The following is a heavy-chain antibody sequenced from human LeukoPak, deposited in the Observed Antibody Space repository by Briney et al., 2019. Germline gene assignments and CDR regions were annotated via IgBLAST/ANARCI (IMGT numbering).Heavy chain of an antibody. CDR1: GFTFSSYA. D-gene: IGHD6-6*01. V-gene: IGHV3-23*01. CDR3: AKARGYSSSSENNWFDP. J-gene: IGHJ5*02. CDR2: ISGSGEST. Sequence: GGSLRLSCTASGFTFSSYAMNWVRQAPGKGLEWVSAISGSGESTYYADSVKGRFTISRENSKSTLYLQMNSLRAEDTALYYCAKARGYSSSSENNWFDPWGQGTLVTVSS.